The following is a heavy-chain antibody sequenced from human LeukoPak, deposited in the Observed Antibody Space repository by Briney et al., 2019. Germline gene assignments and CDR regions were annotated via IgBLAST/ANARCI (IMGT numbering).Heavy chain of an antibody. J-gene: IGHJ4*02. CDR1: GFTFSSYV. Sequence: PGGSLRLSCAASGFTFSSYVMHWVRQAPGKGLEWVAVIWYDGSKKSYADSVKGRFTISRDNSKNTLYLQMNSLRAEDTAVYYCAKSYSNYFDYWGQGTLVTVSS. CDR2: IWYDGSKK. D-gene: IGHD4-11*01. V-gene: IGHV3-33*06. CDR3: AKSYSNYFDY.